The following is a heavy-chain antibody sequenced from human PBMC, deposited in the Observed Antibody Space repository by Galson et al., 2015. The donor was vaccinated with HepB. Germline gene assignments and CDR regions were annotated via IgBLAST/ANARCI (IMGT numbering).Heavy chain of an antibody. CDR3: ARDCHVRSLEWLLTCPEAQFDY. J-gene: IGHJ4*02. Sequence: SVKVSCKASGYTFTSYGISWVRQAPGQGLEWMGWISAYNGNTNYAQKLQGRVTMTTDTSTSTAYMELRSLRSDDTAVYYCARDCHVRSLEWLLTCPEAQFDYWGQGTLVTVSS. CDR2: ISAYNGNT. V-gene: IGHV1-18*01. D-gene: IGHD3-3*01. CDR1: GYTFTSYG.